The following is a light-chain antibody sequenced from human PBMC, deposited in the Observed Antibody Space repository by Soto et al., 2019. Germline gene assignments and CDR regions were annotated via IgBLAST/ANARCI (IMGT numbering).Light chain of an antibody. Sequence: DIQMTQFPSTLSASVGDRVTITCRASQSISNRLAWFQQKSGEAPNLLIHKASSLESGVPSRFSGSGSGTELTLTISSLQPDDFATYYCPQYHTYSWTFGQGTKV. CDR2: KAS. CDR1: QSISNR. CDR3: PQYHTYSWT. V-gene: IGKV1-5*03. J-gene: IGKJ1*01.